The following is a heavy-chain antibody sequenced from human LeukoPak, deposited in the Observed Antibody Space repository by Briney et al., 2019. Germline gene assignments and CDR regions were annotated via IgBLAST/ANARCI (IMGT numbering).Heavy chain of an antibody. V-gene: IGHV3-48*01. CDR2: ISSSSSTI. J-gene: IGHJ4*02. CDR1: GFTFSSYS. Sequence: PGGSLRLSCAASGFTFSSYSMNWVRQAPGKGLEWVSYISSSSSTIYYADSVKGRFTISRDNAKNSLYLQMNTLRAEDTAVYYCAKDLPPTVLDYWGQGTLVTVSS. CDR3: AKDLPPTVLDY. D-gene: IGHD4-17*01.